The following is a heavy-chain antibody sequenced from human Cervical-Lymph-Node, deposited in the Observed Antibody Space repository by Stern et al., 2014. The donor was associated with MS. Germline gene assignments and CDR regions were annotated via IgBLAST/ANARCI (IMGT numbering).Heavy chain of an antibody. V-gene: IGHV3-64*02. CDR1: GFTFSRVS. D-gene: IGHD1-26*01. Sequence: EVQLVQSGEGLVQPGGSLRLSCVASGFTFSRVSMHYVRQAPGRVLESVSSISTNGGTTYYADSVKGRFTISRYNSKNTLYLQMGSLRPEDTAVYYCAREGDNGSLDYWGQGTLVTVSS. CDR3: AREGDNGSLDY. CDR2: ISTNGGTT. J-gene: IGHJ4*02.